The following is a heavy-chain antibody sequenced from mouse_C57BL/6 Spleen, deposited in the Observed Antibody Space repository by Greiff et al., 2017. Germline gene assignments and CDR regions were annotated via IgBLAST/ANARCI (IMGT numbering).Heavy chain of an antibody. D-gene: IGHD2-3*01. Sequence: QVQLKQPGAELVKPGASVKLSCKASGYTFTSYWMQWVKQRPGQGLEWIGEIDPSDSYTNYNQKFKGKATLTVDTSSSTAYMQLSSLTSEDSAVYYCARTRSIYFAMDYWGQGTSVTVSS. CDR2: IDPSDSYT. CDR3: ARTRSIYFAMDY. CDR1: GYTFTSYW. V-gene: IGHV1-50*01. J-gene: IGHJ4*01.